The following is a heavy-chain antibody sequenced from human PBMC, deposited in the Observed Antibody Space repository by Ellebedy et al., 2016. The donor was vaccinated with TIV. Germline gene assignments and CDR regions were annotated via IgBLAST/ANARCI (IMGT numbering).Heavy chain of an antibody. Sequence: GESLKISCAASGFTFSTYAMHWVRQAPGKGLEWVAVISYNGSNKYYADSVKGRFTISRDNSKNTLYLQLSSLRAEDTVVYYCAKVLVVVSAIVDYGMDAWGQGTTVTVSS. CDR3: AKVLVVVSAIVDYGMDA. V-gene: IGHV3-30*18. CDR1: GFTFSTYA. CDR2: ISYNGSNK. J-gene: IGHJ6*02. D-gene: IGHD2-15*01.